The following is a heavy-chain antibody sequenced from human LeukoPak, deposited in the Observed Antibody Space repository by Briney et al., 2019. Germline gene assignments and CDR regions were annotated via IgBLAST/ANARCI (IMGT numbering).Heavy chain of an antibody. CDR2: INPNSGGT. Sequence: GASVKVSCKASGYSFTSYGFSWVRQAPGQGLEWMGWINPNSGGTNYAQKFQGRVTMTRDTSISTAYMELSRLRSDDTAVYYCASRLAYCGGDCYLEPFFDYWGQGTLVTVSS. V-gene: IGHV1-2*02. D-gene: IGHD2-21*02. CDR1: GYSFTSYG. J-gene: IGHJ4*02. CDR3: ASRLAYCGGDCYLEPFFDY.